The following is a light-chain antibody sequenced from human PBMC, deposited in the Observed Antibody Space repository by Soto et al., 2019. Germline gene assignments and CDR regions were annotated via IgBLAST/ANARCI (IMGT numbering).Light chain of an antibody. Sequence: EIVLTQSPDTLSLSPGERATLSCRASQSVSSSYLAWYQQKPGQAPRLLIYGASSRATGIPDRFSGSGSGTDFTITISRLEPEDFAVYYCQQYGSSPLLTFGGGTKVEIK. CDR2: GAS. CDR3: QQYGSSPLLT. CDR1: QSVSSSY. V-gene: IGKV3-20*01. J-gene: IGKJ4*01.